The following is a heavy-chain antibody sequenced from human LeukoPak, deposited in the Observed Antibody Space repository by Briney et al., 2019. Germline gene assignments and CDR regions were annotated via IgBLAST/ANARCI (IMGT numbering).Heavy chain of an antibody. CDR1: GLIFSSYW. V-gene: IGHV3-7*01. J-gene: IGHJ3*02. CDR2: IKQDGSEK. Sequence: GGSLRLSCAASGLIFSSYWMSWVRQAPGKGLEWVANIKQDGSEKYYVDSVKGRFTISRDNAKNSLYLQMNSLRAEDTAVYYCARAGTKTGYCSGGSCPPGGFDIWGQGTMVTVSS. CDR3: ARAGTKTGYCSGGSCPPGGFDI. D-gene: IGHD2-15*01.